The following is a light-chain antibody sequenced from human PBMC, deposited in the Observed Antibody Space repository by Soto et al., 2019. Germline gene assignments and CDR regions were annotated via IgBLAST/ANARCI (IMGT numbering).Light chain of an antibody. J-gene: IGKJ1*01. Sequence: EIVLTPSPGTLSLSPGERATLSCRASQSVSSSYLAWYQQKPGQAPRLLIYGASNRATGIPDRFSGSGSGTDFTLTISRLEPEDFALYYCQQYGSSGTFGQGTKVDIK. V-gene: IGKV3-20*01. CDR1: QSVSSSY. CDR2: GAS. CDR3: QQYGSSGT.